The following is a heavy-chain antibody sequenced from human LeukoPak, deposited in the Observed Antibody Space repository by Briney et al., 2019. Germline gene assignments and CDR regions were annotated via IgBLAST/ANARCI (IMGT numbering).Heavy chain of an antibody. Sequence: SETLSLTCTVSWVSIRIYYGNCIRHPPGKGLECSGYIYYSGSTTYNPSLKSRVTVSLDTSRNPFSLRLSSVTAADTAVYYCAGGSYYYDSSGRYWFAPWGQGNLVTVSS. CDR3: AGGSYYYDSSGRYWFAP. J-gene: IGHJ5*02. V-gene: IGHV4-59*01. D-gene: IGHD3-22*01. CDR2: IYYSGST. CDR1: WVSIRIYY.